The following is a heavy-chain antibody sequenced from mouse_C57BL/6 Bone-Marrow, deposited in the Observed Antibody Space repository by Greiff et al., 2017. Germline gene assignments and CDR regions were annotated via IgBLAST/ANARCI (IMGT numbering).Heavy chain of an antibody. CDR1: GFNIKDDY. CDR3: SSFDGNYFDF. CDR2: IDPEIGDT. V-gene: IGHV14-4*01. Sequence: VHVKQSGAELVRPGASVKLSCTASGFNIKDDYIHWVKQRPEQGLEWIGWIDPEIGDTEYASKFQGKANITSDTSSNTAYLQLSSLTSEDTAVYYCSSFDGNYFDFWGQGTPLTVAS. D-gene: IGHD2-3*01. J-gene: IGHJ2*01.